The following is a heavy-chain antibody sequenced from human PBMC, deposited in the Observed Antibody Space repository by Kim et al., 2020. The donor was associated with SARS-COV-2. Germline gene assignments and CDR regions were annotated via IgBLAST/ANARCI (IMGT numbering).Heavy chain of an antibody. CDR1: GGTFSSYA. CDR2: IIPIFGTA. J-gene: IGHJ3*02. Sequence: SVKVSCKASGGTFSSYAISWVRQAPGQGLEWMGGIIPIFGTANYAQKFQGRVTITADESTSTAYMELSSLRSEDTAVYYCARDGYSGYGAFDIWGQGTMVTVSS. CDR3: ARDGYSGYGAFDI. V-gene: IGHV1-69*13. D-gene: IGHD5-12*01.